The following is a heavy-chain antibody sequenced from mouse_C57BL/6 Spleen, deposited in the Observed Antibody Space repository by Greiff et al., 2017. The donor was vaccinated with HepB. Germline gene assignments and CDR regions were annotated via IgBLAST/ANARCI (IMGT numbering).Heavy chain of an antibody. J-gene: IGHJ4*01. CDR2: IDPSDSET. Sequence: QVQLQQPGAELVRPGSSVKLSCKASGYTFTSYWMHWVKQRPIQGLEWIGNIDPSDSETHYNQKFKDKATLTVDKSSSTAYMQLSSLTSEDSAVYYCARHMHYAMDYWGQGTSVTVSS. CDR1: GYTFTSYW. V-gene: IGHV1-52*01. CDR3: ARHMHYAMDY.